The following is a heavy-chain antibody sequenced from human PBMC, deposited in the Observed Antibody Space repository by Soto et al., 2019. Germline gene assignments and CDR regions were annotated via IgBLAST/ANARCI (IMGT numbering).Heavy chain of an antibody. CDR3: ARGTHGGDYGVYYFDY. J-gene: IGHJ4*02. CDR2: IYYSGST. CDR1: GGSISSGGYY. Sequence: SETLSLTCTVSGGSISSGGYYWSWIRQHPGKGLEWIGYIYYSGSTYYNPSLKSRVTISVDTSKNQFSLKLSSVTAADTAVYYCARGTHGGDYGVYYFDYWCQATLVTVSS. V-gene: IGHV4-31*03. D-gene: IGHD4-17*01.